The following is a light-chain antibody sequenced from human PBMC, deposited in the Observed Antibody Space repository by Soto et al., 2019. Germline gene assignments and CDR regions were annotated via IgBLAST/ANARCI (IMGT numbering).Light chain of an antibody. CDR2: DVS. J-gene: IGLJ3*02. V-gene: IGLV2-23*02. CDR1: SSDVGSYNL. Sequence: QSALTQPASVSGSPGQSITISCTGTSSDVGSYNLVSWYQQHPGKAPKLIIYDVSKRPSGVSNRFSGSKSGNTASLTISGLQAEDEGDYYCCSYADNSRVFGGGTKLAVL. CDR3: CSYADNSRV.